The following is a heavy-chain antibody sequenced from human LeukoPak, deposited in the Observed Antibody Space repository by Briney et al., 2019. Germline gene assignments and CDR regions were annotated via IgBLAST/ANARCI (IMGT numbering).Heavy chain of an antibody. CDR1: GGTFSSYA. J-gene: IGHJ4*02. CDR3: ARKDGGSSGLDY. Sequence: ASVKVSCKASGGTFSSYAISWVRQAPGQGLEWMGGIIPIFGTANYAQKFQGRVTITADEYTSTAYMELRSLRSEDTAVYYCARKDGGSSGLDYWGQGTLVTVSS. CDR2: IIPIFGTA. D-gene: IGHD2-15*01. V-gene: IGHV1-69*13.